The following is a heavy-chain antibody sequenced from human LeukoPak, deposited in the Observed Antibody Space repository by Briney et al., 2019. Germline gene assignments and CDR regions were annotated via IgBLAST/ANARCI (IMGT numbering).Heavy chain of an antibody. CDR2: IIPIFGTA. J-gene: IGHJ4*02. CDR1: GGTFSSYA. V-gene: IGHV1-69*01. CDR3: ASSTTTVTTSMFDY. Sequence: ASVKVSCKASGGTFSSYAISWVRQAPGQGLEWKGGIIPIFGTANYAQKFQGRVTITADESTSTAYMELSSLRSEDTAVYYCASSTTTVTTSMFDYWGQGTLVTVSS. D-gene: IGHD4-17*01.